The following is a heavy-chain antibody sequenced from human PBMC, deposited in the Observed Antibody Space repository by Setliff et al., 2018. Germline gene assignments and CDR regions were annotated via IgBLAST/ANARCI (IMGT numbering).Heavy chain of an antibody. J-gene: IGHJ3*01. CDR1: GYSFTNYD. Sequence: ASVKVSCKASGYSFTNYDINWVRQATGQGLEWMGWINPNSGNTDYAQKFQGRVTMTTDTSTTIAYMELSSLRSDDTAVYYCGVGTTPFHGFDFWGQGTMVTVSS. CDR3: GVGTTPFHGFDF. CDR2: INPNSGNT. V-gene: IGHV1-8*02. D-gene: IGHD1-26*01.